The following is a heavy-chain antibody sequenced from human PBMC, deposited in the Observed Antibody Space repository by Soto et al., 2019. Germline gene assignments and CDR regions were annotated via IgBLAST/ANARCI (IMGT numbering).Heavy chain of an antibody. Sequence: PGGSLRLSCAASGFTFSSYIMHWVRQAPGKGLEWVAMILHDGNNKYYADSVKGRFTISRDNARNSLYLQMNNLRAEDTALYFCAKGTEYGVVLMSTFDYWGQGTLVTVSS. CDR3: AKGTEYGVVLMSTFDY. D-gene: IGHD3-3*01. CDR1: GFTFSSYI. CDR2: ILHDGNNK. V-gene: IGHV3-30*18. J-gene: IGHJ4*02.